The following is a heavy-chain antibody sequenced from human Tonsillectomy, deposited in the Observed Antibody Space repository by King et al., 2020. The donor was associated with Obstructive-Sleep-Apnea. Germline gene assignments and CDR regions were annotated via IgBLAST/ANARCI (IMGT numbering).Heavy chain of an antibody. J-gene: IGHJ4*02. CDR1: GFTFRSYS. V-gene: IGHV3-48*04. D-gene: IGHD6-6*01. CDR3: ARSSIAARHFDY. CDR2: ISSSSSTI. Sequence: QLVQSGGGLVQPGGSLRLSCAASGFTFRSYSMNWGRQAPGKGLEWVSYISSSSSTIYDADSVKGRFTISRDNAKNSLYLQMNSLRAEDTAVYYCARSSIAARHFDYWGQGTLVTVSS.